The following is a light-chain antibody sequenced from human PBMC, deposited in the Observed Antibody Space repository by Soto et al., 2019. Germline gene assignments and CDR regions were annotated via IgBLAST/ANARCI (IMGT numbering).Light chain of an antibody. CDR1: QSVSSY. Sequence: EIVLTQSLATLSLSPGERATLSCRASQSVSSYLAWYQQKPGQAPRLLIYDASNRATGIPARFSGSGSGTDFTLTISSLEPEDFAVYYCQHRSSWPLTFGGGTKVDI. V-gene: IGKV3-11*01. CDR2: DAS. J-gene: IGKJ4*01. CDR3: QHRSSWPLT.